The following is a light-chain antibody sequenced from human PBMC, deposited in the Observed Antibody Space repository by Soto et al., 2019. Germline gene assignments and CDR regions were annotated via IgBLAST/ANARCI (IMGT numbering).Light chain of an antibody. CDR3: LEQNSYPRS. CDR1: QGIGND. CDR2: AAS. V-gene: IGKV1-17*01. J-gene: IGKJ1*01. Sequence: DIQMTQSPSSLSASVGDRVTITCRASQGIGNDLGWYLQKPGKAPKRLIYAASNLPSGVPSRVSGRGTGTEFTLTLSGQQPEEFATDYGLEQNSYPRSCGQGIVVEVK.